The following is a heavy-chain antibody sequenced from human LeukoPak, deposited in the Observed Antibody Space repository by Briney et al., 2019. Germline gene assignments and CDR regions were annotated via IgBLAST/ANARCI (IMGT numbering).Heavy chain of an antibody. D-gene: IGHD3-3*01. J-gene: IGHJ3*02. CDR1: GFTVSSNY. CDR3: AREDGTRASGFDI. Sequence: GGSLRLSCAASGFTVSSNYMSWVRQAPGKGLEWVSVIYSGGNTYYADSVKGRFTISRGNSKNTLYLQMNSLRAEDTAVYYCAREDGTRASGFDIWGQGTMVTVSS. V-gene: IGHV3-66*01. CDR2: IYSGGNT.